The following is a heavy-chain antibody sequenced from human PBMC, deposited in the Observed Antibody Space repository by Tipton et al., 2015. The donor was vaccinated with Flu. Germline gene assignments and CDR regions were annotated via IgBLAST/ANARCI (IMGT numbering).Heavy chain of an antibody. D-gene: IGHD3-9*01. CDR1: GFTFDDYA. V-gene: IGHV3-9*01. CDR2: ISWNSGSI. CDR3: ANSVPKREIRLGYFDL. Sequence: SLRLSCAASGFTFDDYAMHWVRQAPGKGLEWVSGISWNSGSIGYADSVKGRFTISRDNAKNSLYLQMNSLRAEDTALYYCANSVPKREIRLGYFDLWGRGTLVTVSS. J-gene: IGHJ2*01.